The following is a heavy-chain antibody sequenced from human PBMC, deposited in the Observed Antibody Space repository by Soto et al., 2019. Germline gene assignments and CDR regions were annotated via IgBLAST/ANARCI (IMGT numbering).Heavy chain of an antibody. V-gene: IGHV4-59*08. Sequence: PSETLSLTCTVSSDSISNYYWNWVRQSPGKGLEWIGYVPYTGSSNYNPSLKSRLIISMDTAKNQFSLTLTSVTAADTARYYCARRRCLDARCYAGNWLDPWGQGXLVTVSS. D-gene: IGHD4-17*01. CDR1: SDSISNYY. J-gene: IGHJ5*02. CDR2: VPYTGSS. CDR3: ARRRCLDARCYAGNWLDP.